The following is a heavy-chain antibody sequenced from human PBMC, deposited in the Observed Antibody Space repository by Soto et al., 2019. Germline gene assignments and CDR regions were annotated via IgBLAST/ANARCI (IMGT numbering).Heavy chain of an antibody. J-gene: IGHJ6*02. CDR1: GFTFSSYG. Sequence: GGSLRLSCAASGFTFSSYGMHWVRQAPGKGLEWVAVISYDGSNKYYADSVKGRFTISRDNSKNTLYLQMNSLRAEDTAVYYCAKMLFVGWDYRVHGGYYGMDVWGQGTTVTVSS. CDR2: ISYDGSNK. D-gene: IGHD4-4*01. CDR3: AKMLFVGWDYRVHGGYYGMDV. V-gene: IGHV3-30*18.